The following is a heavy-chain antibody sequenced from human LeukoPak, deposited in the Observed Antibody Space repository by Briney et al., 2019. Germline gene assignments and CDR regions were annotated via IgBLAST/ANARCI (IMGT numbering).Heavy chain of an antibody. CDR3: ARETYCTNTSCPIGDHFDY. J-gene: IGHJ4*02. Sequence: PGGSLRLSCAASGFTFSSYAMSWVRQAPGKGLEWVSSISSSSRYIYYADSVKGRFTISRDNAKNSLYLQMNSLRAEDTAVYYCARETYCTNTSCPIGDHFDYWGQGTLVTVSS. D-gene: IGHD2-2*01. CDR1: GFTFSSYA. V-gene: IGHV3-21*01. CDR2: ISSSSRYI.